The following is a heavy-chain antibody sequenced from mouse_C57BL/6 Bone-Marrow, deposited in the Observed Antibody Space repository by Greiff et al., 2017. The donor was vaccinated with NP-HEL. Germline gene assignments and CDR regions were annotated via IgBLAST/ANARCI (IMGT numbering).Heavy chain of an antibody. CDR1: GYTFTNYW. D-gene: IGHD1-1*02. J-gene: IGHJ2*01. Sequence: QVQLQQPGAELVRPGTSVKLSCKASGYTFTNYWMGWVKQRPGHGLEWIGVIYPGGGYTNYNEKFKGKATLTADKSSSTAYMQFSSLTSEDSAVYYCARSRGHTKVSHFDYWGQGTTLTVSS. CDR2: IYPGGGYT. CDR3: ARSRGHTKVSHFDY. V-gene: IGHV1-63*01.